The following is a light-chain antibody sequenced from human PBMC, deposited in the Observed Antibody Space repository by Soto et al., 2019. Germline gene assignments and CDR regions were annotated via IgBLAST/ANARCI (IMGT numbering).Light chain of an antibody. CDR3: TRYTNWPEYT. CDR2: GAS. J-gene: IGKJ2*01. Sequence: EVVMTQSPATLSVSPGEVATLSCRASQSIGNSLAWYQQKPGQTPRLLIYGASTRVTGVPARFSGSGSGTDFTLAITRLQSEDFAVYYCTRYTNWPEYTFGQGTKLDIK. CDR1: QSIGNS. V-gene: IGKV3-15*01.